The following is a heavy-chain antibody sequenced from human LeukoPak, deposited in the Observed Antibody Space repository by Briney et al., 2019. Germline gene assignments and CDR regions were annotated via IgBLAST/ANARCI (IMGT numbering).Heavy chain of an antibody. CDR1: GGSFSGYY. Sequence: PSETLSLTCAVYGGSFSGYYWSWIRQPPGKGLEWIGEINHSGSTNYNPSLKSRVTISVDTSKNQFSLKLSSVTAADTAVYYCARGEKKGFDIWGQGTTVTISS. CDR2: INHSGST. V-gene: IGHV4-34*01. CDR3: ARGEKKGFDI. J-gene: IGHJ3*02.